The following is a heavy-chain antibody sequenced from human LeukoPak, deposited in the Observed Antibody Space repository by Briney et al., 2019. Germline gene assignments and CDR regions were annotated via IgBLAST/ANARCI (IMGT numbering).Heavy chain of an antibody. CDR2: ISSGSSSI. Sequence: GGSLRLSCVVSGFTFSSYSMNWVRQDPGKGLEWVSYISSGSSSIYYADSVKGRFTISRDNAKNSLYLQMNSLRDEDTAVYYCARDRGSGYYSYYFDYWGQGTLVTVSS. J-gene: IGHJ4*02. CDR1: GFTFSSYS. V-gene: IGHV3-48*02. D-gene: IGHD3-22*01. CDR3: ARDRGSGYYSYYFDY.